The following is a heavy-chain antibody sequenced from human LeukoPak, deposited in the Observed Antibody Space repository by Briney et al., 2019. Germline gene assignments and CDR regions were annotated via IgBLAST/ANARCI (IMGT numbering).Heavy chain of an antibody. CDR3: ARKAYGLDV. CDR2: IKQDGSEK. J-gene: IGHJ6*04. V-gene: IGHV3-7*03. CDR1: GFTFSSYW. Sequence: GGSLRLSCAPSGFTFSSYWMSWVRQAPGKGLEGVANIKQDGSEKYYVDSVKGRFTISRDNAKNSLYLQMNSLRAEDTAVYYCARKAYGLDVWGKGTTVSVSS.